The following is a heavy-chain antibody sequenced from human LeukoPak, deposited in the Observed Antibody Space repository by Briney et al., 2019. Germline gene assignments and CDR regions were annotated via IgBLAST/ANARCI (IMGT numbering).Heavy chain of an antibody. J-gene: IGHJ5*02. Sequence: ASVKVSCKASGYTFTGYYMHWVRQASGQGLEWMGWINPNSGGTNYAQKFQGRVTMTRDTSISTAYMELSRLRSDDTAVYYCARDGAYSRGWFDPWGQGTLVTVSS. V-gene: IGHV1-2*02. CDR1: GYTFTGYY. CDR2: INPNSGGT. CDR3: ARDGAYSRGWFDP. D-gene: IGHD2-15*01.